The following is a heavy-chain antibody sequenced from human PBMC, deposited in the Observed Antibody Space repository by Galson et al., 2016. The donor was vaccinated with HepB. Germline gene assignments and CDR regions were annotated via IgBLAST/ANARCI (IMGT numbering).Heavy chain of an antibody. J-gene: IGHJ3*02. CDR3: ARDRRSGSYGDDFHI. CDR2: IWYDGSRK. D-gene: IGHD1-26*01. CDR1: GFPFSSYG. V-gene: IGHV3-33*01. Sequence: LRLSCAASGFPFSSYGIHWVRQAPGKGLEGVAVIWYDGSRKYYVDSVRGRFTISRDNFKNMVYLQMNSLRAEDTAVYYCARDRRSGSYGDDFHIWGQGTMVTVSS.